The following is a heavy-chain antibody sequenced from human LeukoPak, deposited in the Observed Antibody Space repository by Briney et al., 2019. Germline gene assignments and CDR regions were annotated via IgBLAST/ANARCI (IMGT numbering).Heavy chain of an antibody. Sequence: PSETLSLTCTVSGGSISSYYWSWIRQPPGKGLECIGYIYYSGSTNYNPSLKSRVTISVDTSKNQFSLKLSSVTAADTAVYYCAREVSGTTGDWFDPWGQGTLVTVSS. CDR3: AREVSGTTGDWFDP. CDR2: IYYSGST. J-gene: IGHJ5*02. V-gene: IGHV4-59*01. D-gene: IGHD1-1*01. CDR1: GGSISSYY.